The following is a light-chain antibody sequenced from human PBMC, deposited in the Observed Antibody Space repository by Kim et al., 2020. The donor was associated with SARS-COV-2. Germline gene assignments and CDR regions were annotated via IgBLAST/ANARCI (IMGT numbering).Light chain of an antibody. CDR1: SSDVGGYNY. Sequence: GQSITSSCTGTSSDVGGYNYVSWYQQHPGKAPKLMIYDVSKRPSGVSNRFSGSKSGNTDSLTISGLQAEDEADYYCSSYTSSSTYAFGTGTKVTVL. CDR2: DVS. V-gene: IGLV2-14*04. CDR3: SSYTSSSTYA. J-gene: IGLJ1*01.